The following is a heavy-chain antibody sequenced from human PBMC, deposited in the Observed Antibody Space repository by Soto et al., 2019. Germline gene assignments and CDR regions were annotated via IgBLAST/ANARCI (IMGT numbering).Heavy chain of an antibody. V-gene: IGHV1-69*13. CDR1: GGTFSSYA. Sequence: SVKVSCKASGGTFSSYAISWVRQAPGQGLEWMGGIIPIFGTANYAQKFQGRVTITADESTSTAYMELSSLRSEDTAVYYCARGVRGAIALLDYWGQGTLVTVSS. CDR2: IIPIFGTA. D-gene: IGHD3-10*01. CDR3: ARGVRGAIALLDY. J-gene: IGHJ4*02.